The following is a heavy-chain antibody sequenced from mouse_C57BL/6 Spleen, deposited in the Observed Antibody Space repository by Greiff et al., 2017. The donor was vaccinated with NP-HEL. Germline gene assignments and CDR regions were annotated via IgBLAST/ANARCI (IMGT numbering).Heavy chain of an antibody. V-gene: IGHV1-61*01. D-gene: IGHD1-1*01. CDR1: GYTFTSYW. CDR3: ARSDGSSSFAY. CDR2: IYPSDSET. Sequence: QVQLQQPGAELVRPGSSVKLSCKASGYTFTSYWMDWVKQRPGQGLEWIGNIYPSDSETHYNQKFKDKATVTVDKSSSTAYMQLSSLTSEDSAVYYCARSDGSSSFAYWGQGTLVTVSA. J-gene: IGHJ3*01.